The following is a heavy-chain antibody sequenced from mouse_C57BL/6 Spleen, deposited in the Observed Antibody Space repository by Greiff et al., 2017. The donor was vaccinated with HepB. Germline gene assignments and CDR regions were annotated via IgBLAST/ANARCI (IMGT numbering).Heavy chain of an antibody. CDR2: IFPGSGST. J-gene: IGHJ2*01. Sequence: QVQLKQSGPELVKPGASVKISCKASGYTFTDYYINWVKQRPGQGLEWIGWIFPGSGSTYYNEKFKGKATLTVDKSSSTAYMLLSSLTSEDSAVYFCARGITTVVGYYFDYWGQGTTLTVSS. CDR1: GYTFTDYY. V-gene: IGHV1-75*01. CDR3: ARGITTVVGYYFDY. D-gene: IGHD1-1*01.